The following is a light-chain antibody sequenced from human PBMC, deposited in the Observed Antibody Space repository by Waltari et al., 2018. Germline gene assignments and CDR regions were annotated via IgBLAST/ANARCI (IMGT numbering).Light chain of an antibody. J-gene: IGKJ4*01. Sequence: EIVLTQSPDTMSLSPVERATLSCRASPSVSSYLVWYQQKPVQAPRLLIYDESNRATGIPARFSGSGSGTDFTLTISSLEPEDFAVYYCQQRSNWLTFGGGTKVEIK. CDR2: DES. V-gene: IGKV3-11*01. CDR3: QQRSNWLT. CDR1: PSVSSY.